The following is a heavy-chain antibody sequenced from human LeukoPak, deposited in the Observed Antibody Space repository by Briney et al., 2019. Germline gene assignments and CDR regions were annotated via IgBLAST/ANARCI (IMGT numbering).Heavy chain of an antibody. Sequence: PGGSLRLSCAASGFTFSTHWMHWVRQAPGKGLVWVSRINTDGSSRSYADSVKGRFTISRDNAKNTLYLQMNSLRAEDTAVYYCARDFYSRGYWGRGTLVTVSS. V-gene: IGHV3-74*01. D-gene: IGHD2-15*01. CDR1: GFTFSTHW. J-gene: IGHJ4*02. CDR2: INTDGSSR. CDR3: ARDFYSRGY.